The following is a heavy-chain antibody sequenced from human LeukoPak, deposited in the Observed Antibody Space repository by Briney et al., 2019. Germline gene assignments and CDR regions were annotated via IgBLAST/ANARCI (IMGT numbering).Heavy chain of an antibody. CDR3: AHMVRGVIIILGAFDI. D-gene: IGHD3-10*01. CDR2: IYSGGST. V-gene: IGHV3-53*01. Sequence: GGSLRLSCAASGFTVSSNYMSWVRQAPGKGLEWVSVIYSGGSTYYADSVKGRFTISRDNSKNTLYLQMNSLRAEDTAVYYCAHMVRGVIIILGAFDIWGQGTMVTVSS. J-gene: IGHJ3*02. CDR1: GFTVSSNY.